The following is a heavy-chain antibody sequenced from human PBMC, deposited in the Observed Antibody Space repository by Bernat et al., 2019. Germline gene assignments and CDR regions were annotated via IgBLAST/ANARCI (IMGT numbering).Heavy chain of an antibody. CDR3: AIPSIAARDWYFDL. Sequence: EVQLLESGGGLVQPGGSLRLSCAASGFTFSSYAMSWVRQAPGKGLEWVPAISGSGGSTYYADSVKGRFTISRDNSKNTLYLQMNSLRAEDTAVYYCAIPSIAARDWYFDLWGRGTLVTVSS. CDR2: ISGSGGST. J-gene: IGHJ2*01. CDR1: GFTFSSYA. V-gene: IGHV3-23*01. D-gene: IGHD6-6*01.